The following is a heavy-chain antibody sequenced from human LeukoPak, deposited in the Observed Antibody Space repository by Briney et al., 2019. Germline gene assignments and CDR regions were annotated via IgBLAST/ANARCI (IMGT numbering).Heavy chain of an antibody. V-gene: IGHV3-48*03. Sequence: GGSLRLSCAASGFTFSSFEMNWVRQAPGKGLEWVSYISSSGGSIYYADSVKGRFTISRDNAKNSLYLQMNSLRAEDTAVYYCARAAGLPNWFNPWGQGTLVTVSS. CDR3: ARAAGLPNWFNP. CDR1: GFTFSSFE. CDR2: ISSSGGSI. J-gene: IGHJ5*02. D-gene: IGHD6-19*01.